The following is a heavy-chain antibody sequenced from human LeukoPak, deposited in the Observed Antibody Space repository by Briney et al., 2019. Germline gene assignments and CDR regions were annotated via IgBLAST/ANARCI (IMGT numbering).Heavy chain of an antibody. CDR2: RNT. D-gene: IGHD6-6*01. CDR1: GYSISSGYY. J-gene: IGHJ6*03. V-gene: IGHV4-38-2*02. CDR3: ARLAALRGFYYYMDV. Sequence: SETLSLTCTVSGYSISSGYYWGWIRQPPGKGLEWVANRNTYYSPSLKSRVTISVDTSKNQFYLRLSSVTAADTAVYFCARLAALRGFYYYMDVWGKGTTVTVSS.